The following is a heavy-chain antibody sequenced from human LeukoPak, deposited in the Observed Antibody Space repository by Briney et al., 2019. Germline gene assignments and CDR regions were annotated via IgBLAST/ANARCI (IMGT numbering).Heavy chain of an antibody. D-gene: IGHD4-17*01. V-gene: IGHV3-23*01. CDR2: ISGSGGST. J-gene: IGHJ4*02. Sequence: GGSLRLSCAASGFTFSSYAMTWVRQAPGKGLEWVPTISGSGGSTYYADSVKGRFTISRDNSKNTLFLQMNSLRAEDTAVYYCAKSPIYGDYYYFDFWGQGTLVTVSS. CDR3: AKSPIYGDYYYFDF. CDR1: GFTFSSYA.